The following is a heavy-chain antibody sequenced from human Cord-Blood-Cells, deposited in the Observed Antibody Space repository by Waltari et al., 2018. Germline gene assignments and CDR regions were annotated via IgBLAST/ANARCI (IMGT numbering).Heavy chain of an antibody. Sequence: EVQLVESGGGLVKPGGSLRPACEASGFTFSSSWMSWGRQAPGKGLEWVANIKQDGSEKYYVDSVKGRFTISRDNAKNSLYLQMNSLRAEDTAVYYCARDRAARPAFDIWGQGTMVTVSS. V-gene: IGHV3-7*01. CDR2: IKQDGSEK. CDR1: GFTFSSSW. J-gene: IGHJ3*02. D-gene: IGHD6-6*01. CDR3: ARDRAARPAFDI.